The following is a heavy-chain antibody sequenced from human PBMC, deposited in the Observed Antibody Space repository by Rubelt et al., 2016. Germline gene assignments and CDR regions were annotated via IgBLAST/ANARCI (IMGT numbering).Heavy chain of an antibody. CDR3: ARANHGDYEDY. J-gene: IGHJ4*02. D-gene: IGHD4-17*01. V-gene: IGHV1-3*01. Sequence: QVQLVQSGAEVKKPGASVKVSCKASGYPFTYYGIHWLRQAPGQRLEWMGWIDAGNGDTKYSQKLKDRVSITRDASANTDYMELSSLGSEDTAVYYCARANHGDYEDYWGQGTLVTVSS. CDR2: IDAGNGDT. CDR1: GYPFTYYG.